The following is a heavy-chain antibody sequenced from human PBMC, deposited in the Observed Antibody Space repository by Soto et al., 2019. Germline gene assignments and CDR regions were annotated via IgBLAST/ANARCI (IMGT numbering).Heavy chain of an antibody. CDR1: GGSVSSGSYY. CDR2: IYYSGST. J-gene: IGHJ5*02. Sequence: PSETLSLTCTVSGGSVSSGSYYWSWIRQPPGKGLEWIGYIYYSGSTNYNPSLKSRVTISVDTSKNQFSLKLSSVTAADTAVYYCARDLGWIAARRRGWFDPWGQGTLVTVSS. D-gene: IGHD6-6*01. CDR3: ARDLGWIAARRRGWFDP. V-gene: IGHV4-61*01.